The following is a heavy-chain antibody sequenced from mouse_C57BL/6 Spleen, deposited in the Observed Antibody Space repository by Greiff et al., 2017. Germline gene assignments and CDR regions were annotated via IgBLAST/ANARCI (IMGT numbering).Heavy chain of an antibody. CDR2: ISSGSSTI. Sequence: EVQLVESGGGLVKPGGSLKLSCAASGFTFSDYGMHWVRQAPEKGLEWVAYISSGSSTIYYADTVKGLFTISRDNAKNTLFLQMASLRSEDTAMYYCARDCYYLGYFDVWGTGTTVTVSS. CDR3: ARDCYYLGYFDV. V-gene: IGHV5-17*01. D-gene: IGHD2-3*01. CDR1: GFTFSDYG. J-gene: IGHJ1*03.